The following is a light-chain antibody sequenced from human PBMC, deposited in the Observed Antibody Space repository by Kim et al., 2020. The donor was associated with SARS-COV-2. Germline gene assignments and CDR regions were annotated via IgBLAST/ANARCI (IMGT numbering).Light chain of an antibody. CDR1: QTLSSSY. Sequence: EIVLTQSPGTLSLSPGERATLSCRASQTLSSSYLAWYQQIPGQAPRLLIYGASSSATAVPARFSGSGSGTDFTLTISRLEPEDFAVYFCQRCGVAPTTFVEGTRLGI. CDR2: GAS. V-gene: IGKV3-20*01. J-gene: IGKJ5*01. CDR3: QRCGVAPTT.